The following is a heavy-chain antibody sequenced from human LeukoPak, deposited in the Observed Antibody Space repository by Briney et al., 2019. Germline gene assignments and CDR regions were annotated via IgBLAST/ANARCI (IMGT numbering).Heavy chain of an antibody. CDR1: GYSFTRYS. CDR2: LSAYSGKT. D-gene: IGHD3-10*01. Sequence: ASVKVSCKASGYSFTRYSISWVRQAPGQGLEWMGRLSAYSGKTDYAQKFQGRVTMTKDTYTSTAYMELRSLRSDDTAVYYCARVPDCMGRGVICPFDIWGQGTMVTVSP. V-gene: IGHV1-18*01. CDR3: ARVPDCMGRGVICPFDI. J-gene: IGHJ3*02.